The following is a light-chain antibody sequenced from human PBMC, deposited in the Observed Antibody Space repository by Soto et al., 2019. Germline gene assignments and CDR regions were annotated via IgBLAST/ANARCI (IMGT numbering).Light chain of an antibody. CDR2: EVT. Sequence: QSVLTQPPSASGSPGQSVTISCTGTSSDVGGYNYVSWYQQHPGKAPKLMIYEVTKRPSGVPDRFSGSKSGNTASLTVSGPQVEDEADYYCSSFAGSRYVFGTGTKVTVL. CDR3: SSFAGSRYV. V-gene: IGLV2-8*01. J-gene: IGLJ1*01. CDR1: SSDVGGYNY.